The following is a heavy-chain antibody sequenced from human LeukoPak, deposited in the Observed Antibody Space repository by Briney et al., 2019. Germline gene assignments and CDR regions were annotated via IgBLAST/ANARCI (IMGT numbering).Heavy chain of an antibody. CDR1: GGSISSYY. Sequence: SETLSLTCTVSGGSISSYYGSWIRQPAGKGLEWIGRIYTSGSTNYNPSLKSRVTISVDKSKNQFSLKLSSVTAADTAVYYCARDVDALGGATDYWGQGTLVTVSS. CDR3: ARDVDALGGATDY. D-gene: IGHD3-16*01. V-gene: IGHV4-4*07. J-gene: IGHJ4*02. CDR2: IYTSGST.